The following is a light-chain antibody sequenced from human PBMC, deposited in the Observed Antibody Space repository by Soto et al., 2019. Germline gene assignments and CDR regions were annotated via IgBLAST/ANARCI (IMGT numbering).Light chain of an antibody. J-gene: IGKJ1*01. V-gene: IGKV3-15*01. Sequence: EIVVTQSPATLSASPGERVTLTCRASQFVSTRLAWYQQRPGQVPRLLIYDAYTRALGISARFSGSGSGTELTLTISRLQSEDFAIYYCQEYFQWPPGMFGPGTKV. CDR2: DAY. CDR1: QFVSTR. CDR3: QEYFQWPPGM.